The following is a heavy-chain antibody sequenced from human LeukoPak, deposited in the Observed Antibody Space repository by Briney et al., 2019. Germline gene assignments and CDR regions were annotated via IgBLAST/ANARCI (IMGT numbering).Heavy chain of an antibody. V-gene: IGHV4-30-4*02. J-gene: IGHJ3*02. D-gene: IGHD6-13*01. CDR1: GGSISSGDYY. CDR2: IYYSGST. CDR3: ARDVRDSSSWYLSARGAFDI. Sequence: PSETLSLTCTVSGGSISSGDYYWSWIRQPPGKGLEWIGYIYYSGSTYYNPSLKSRVTISVDTSKNQFSLKLSSVTAADTAVYYCARDVRDSSSWYLSARGAFDIWGQGTMVTVSS.